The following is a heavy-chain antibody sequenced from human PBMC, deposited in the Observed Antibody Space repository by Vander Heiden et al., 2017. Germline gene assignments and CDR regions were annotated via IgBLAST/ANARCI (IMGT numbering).Heavy chain of an antibody. V-gene: IGHV3-48*02. D-gene: IGHD3-10*01. CDR3: ARARPRGFYGMDV. Sequence: EAQLVESGGDLVQPGGPLRLACSASGFMFSSYSMNWVRQAPGKGLEWVSYISGTSSAIHYADSLKGRFTISRDNVMDSLYLQMNNLTDDDTAVYYCARARPRGFYGMDVWGQGTTVTVSS. J-gene: IGHJ6*02. CDR1: GFMFSSYS. CDR2: ISGTSSAI.